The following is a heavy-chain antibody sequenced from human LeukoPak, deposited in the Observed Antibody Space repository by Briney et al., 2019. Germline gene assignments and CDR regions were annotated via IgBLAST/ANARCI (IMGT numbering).Heavy chain of an antibody. CDR1: RFTFSSYA. J-gene: IGHJ3*02. V-gene: IGHV3-23*01. D-gene: IGHD3-22*01. CDR3: AKSSGYFVVAFDI. Sequence: GGSLRLSCAASRFTFSSYAMSWVRQAPGKGLEWVSAISGSGGSTYYADSVKGRFTISRDNSKNTLYLQMNSLRAEDTAVYYCAKSSGYFVVAFDIWGQGTMVTVSS. CDR2: ISGSGGST.